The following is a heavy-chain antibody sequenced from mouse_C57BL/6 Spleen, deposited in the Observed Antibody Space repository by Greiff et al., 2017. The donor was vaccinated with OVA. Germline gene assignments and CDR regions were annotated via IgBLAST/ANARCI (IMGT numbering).Heavy chain of an antibody. Sequence: VKLMESGPGLVAPSQSLSITCTVSGFSLTSYGVDWVRQPPGKGLEWLGVIWGGGSTNYNSALMSRLSISKDNSKSQVYLKMNSLQTDDTAMYYCAKRGVYYYGSSYVDWYFDVWGTGTTVTVSS. J-gene: IGHJ1*03. CDR3: AKRGVYYYGSSYVDWYFDV. CDR2: IWGGGST. CDR1: GFSLTSYG. D-gene: IGHD1-1*01. V-gene: IGHV2-9*01.